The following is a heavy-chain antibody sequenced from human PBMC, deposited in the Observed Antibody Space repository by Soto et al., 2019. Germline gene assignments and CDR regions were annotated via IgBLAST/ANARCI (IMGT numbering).Heavy chain of an antibody. CDR2: INHSGST. J-gene: IGHJ5*02. V-gene: IGHV4-34*01. Sequence: SETLSLTGAVYGGSFRPYYWTWIRQPPGKGLEWIGEINHSGSTNYNPSLKSRVTISVDTSNNQFSLKLTSVTAADTAVYYCARNRGVVTPHHNNWFDPWGQGTLVTVSS. CDR3: ARNRGVVTPHHNNWFDP. CDR1: GGSFRPYY. D-gene: IGHD2-21*02.